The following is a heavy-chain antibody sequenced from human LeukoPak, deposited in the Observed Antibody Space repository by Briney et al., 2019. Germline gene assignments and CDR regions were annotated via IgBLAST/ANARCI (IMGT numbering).Heavy chain of an antibody. CDR1: GYNFTSHW. CDR2: LDPSDSYT. V-gene: IGHV5-10-1*01. J-gene: IGHJ4*02. CDR3: ARLRDGSLDY. Sequence: GESLKISCKGSGYNFTSHWISWVRQMPGKGLEWMGRLDPSDSYTNYSPSYQGHVTISADTCISTAFLQWGSLRASDTAIYYCARLRDGSLDYWGQGTLVTVSS.